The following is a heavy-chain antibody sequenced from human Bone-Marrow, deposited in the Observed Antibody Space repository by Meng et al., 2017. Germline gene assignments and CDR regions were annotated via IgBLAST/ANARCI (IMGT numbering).Heavy chain of an antibody. CDR1: GGSISSSSYY. D-gene: IGHD3-10*01. CDR3: ARCYYGSGQEGNWFDP. Sequence: QLQLQESGPGLVKPSETLSLTCTVSGGSISSSSYYWGWIRQPPGKGLEWIGSIYYSGSTYYNPSLKSRVTISVDTSKNQFSLKLSSVTAADTAVYYCARCYYGSGQEGNWFDPWGQGTLVTVSS. J-gene: IGHJ5*02. V-gene: IGHV4-39*01. CDR2: IYYSGST.